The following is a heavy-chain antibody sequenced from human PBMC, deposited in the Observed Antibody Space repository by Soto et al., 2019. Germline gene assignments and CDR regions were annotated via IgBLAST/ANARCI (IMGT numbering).Heavy chain of an antibody. J-gene: IGHJ4*02. D-gene: IGHD6-13*01. CDR3: AKYGSSWHLFDY. V-gene: IGHV3-23*01. CDR2: ISGSGGST. CDR1: GFTFSSYA. Sequence: EVQLLESGGGLVQPGGSLSLSCAASGFTFSSYAMSWVRQAPGKGLEWVSAISGSGGSTYYADSVKGRFTISRDNSKNTLYLQMNSLRAEDTAVYYCAKYGSSWHLFDYWGQGTLVTVSS.